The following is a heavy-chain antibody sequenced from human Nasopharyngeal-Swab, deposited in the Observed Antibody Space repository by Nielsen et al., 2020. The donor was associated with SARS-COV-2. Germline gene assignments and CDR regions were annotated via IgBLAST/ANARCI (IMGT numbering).Heavy chain of an antibody. J-gene: IGHJ6*02. V-gene: IGHV1-46*01. Sequence: ASVKVSCKASGYTFTSYYMHWVRQAPGQGLEWMGIINPSGGSTSYAQKFQGRVTMTRDTSTSTVYMELSSLRSEDTAVYYCARVGRIAAAASYGMDVWGQGTTVTVSS. CDR2: INPSGGST. CDR1: GYTFTSYY. D-gene: IGHD6-13*01. CDR3: ARVGRIAAAASYGMDV.